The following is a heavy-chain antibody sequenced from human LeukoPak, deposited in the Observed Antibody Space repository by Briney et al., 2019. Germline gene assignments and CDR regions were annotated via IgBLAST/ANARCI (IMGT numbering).Heavy chain of an antibody. Sequence: SETLSLTCAVSGGSISSNTYSWTWIRQPPGKGLEWIGYIYHSGNTYYNPSLKSRVTISEDRSKNHFSLKLSSVTAVDTAVYYCASSNPTLAAFDIWGQGTMVTVSS. V-gene: IGHV4-30-2*01. CDR2: IYHSGNT. CDR1: GGSISSNTYS. CDR3: ASSNPTLAAFDI. J-gene: IGHJ3*02. D-gene: IGHD2/OR15-2a*01.